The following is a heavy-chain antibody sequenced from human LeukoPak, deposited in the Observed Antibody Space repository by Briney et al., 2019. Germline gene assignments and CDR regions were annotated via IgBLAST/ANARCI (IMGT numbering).Heavy chain of an antibody. CDR3: ARHPRGYSYGYVY. CDR1: GDSISSYY. D-gene: IGHD5-18*01. V-gene: IGHV4-4*07. CDR2: LYISGST. Sequence: VKPSETLSLTCTVSGDSISSYYWSWIRQPAGKGLEWIGRLYISGSTNYNPSLKSRVTISVDTSKNQFSLKLSSVTAADTAVYYCARHPRGYSYGYVYWGQGTLVTVSS. J-gene: IGHJ4*02.